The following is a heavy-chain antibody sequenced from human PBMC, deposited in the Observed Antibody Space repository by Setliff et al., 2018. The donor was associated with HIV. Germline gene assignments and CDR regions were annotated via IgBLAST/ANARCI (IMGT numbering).Heavy chain of an antibody. J-gene: IGHJ4*02. D-gene: IGHD6-19*01. Sequence: ASVKVSFKASGYMFTDYYIHWVRQASGQGLEWMGWINPKSGDTKYGQSFQGRVTMTRDTSISTAYMNLSGLRSNDTAVYYCTRGTAVADTNTQPFKYWGQGALVTVSS. CDR1: GYMFTDYY. V-gene: IGHV1-2*02. CDR3: TRGTAVADTNTQPFKY. CDR2: INPKSGDT.